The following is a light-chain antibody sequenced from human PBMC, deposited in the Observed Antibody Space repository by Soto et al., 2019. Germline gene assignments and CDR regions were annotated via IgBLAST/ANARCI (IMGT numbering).Light chain of an antibody. CDR3: QQYVNLPLT. CDR1: QDIRSY. J-gene: IGKJ4*01. Sequence: DIQMTQSPSSLSASVGDRVTITCQASQDIRSYLNWYQQKPGKAPKVLIYEASSLETGVPSRFSGGGSGAHFTFTISSLQPEDFATYYCQQYVNLPLTFGGGTKVEVK. CDR2: EAS. V-gene: IGKV1-33*01.